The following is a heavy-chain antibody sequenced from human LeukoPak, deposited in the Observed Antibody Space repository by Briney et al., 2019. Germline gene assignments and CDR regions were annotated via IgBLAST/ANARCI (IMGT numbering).Heavy chain of an antibody. CDR1: GYTFINYY. Sequence: ASVKVSCKASGYTFINYYIHWFRQAPGQGLEWMGIIYPSGGSTSYAQKFQGRVTMTRDTSTSTVYMELTSLSSEDTAVYYCARPNSGSYIALGLDYWGQGTLVTVSS. CDR2: IYPSGGST. V-gene: IGHV1-46*01. J-gene: IGHJ4*02. CDR3: ARPNSGSYIALGLDY. D-gene: IGHD1-26*01.